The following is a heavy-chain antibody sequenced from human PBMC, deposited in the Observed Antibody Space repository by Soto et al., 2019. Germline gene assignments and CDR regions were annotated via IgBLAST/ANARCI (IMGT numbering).Heavy chain of an antibody. CDR1: GGTFSSYA. V-gene: IGHV1-69*01. CDR3: ASSMGATHYYYYGMDV. D-gene: IGHD1-26*01. CDR2: IIPIFGTA. J-gene: IGHJ6*02. Sequence: QVQLVQSGAEVKKPGSSVKVSCKASGGTFSSYAISWVRQAPGQGLEWMGGIIPIFGTANYAQKFQGRVTITADESTSTDYMELSSLRSEDTAVYYCASSMGATHYYYYGMDVWGQGTTVTVSS.